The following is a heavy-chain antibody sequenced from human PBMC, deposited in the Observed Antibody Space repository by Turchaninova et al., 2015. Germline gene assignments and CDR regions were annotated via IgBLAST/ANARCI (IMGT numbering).Heavy chain of an antibody. D-gene: IGHD3-22*01. CDR1: ALIVSNDY. V-gene: IGHV3-53*01. Sequence: EVQLVESGGGLIQPGGSLRLSCGASALIVSNDYMSWVRQAPGKGPEWVSVIYTGGGTYYADSVKGRFTISRDNSKNTLYLQMNSLRAEDTAVYYCARVGGYPLGAFDIWGQGTMVTVSS. J-gene: IGHJ3*02. CDR2: IYTGGGT. CDR3: ARVGGYPLGAFDI.